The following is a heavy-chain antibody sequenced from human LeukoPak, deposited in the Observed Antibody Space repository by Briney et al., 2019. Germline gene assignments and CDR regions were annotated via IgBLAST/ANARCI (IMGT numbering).Heavy chain of an antibody. J-gene: IGHJ6*02. Sequence: SGGSLRLSCAASGFTFSSYEMNWVRQAPGKGLEWVSYISSSGSTTYYADSVKGRFTISRDNSKNTLYLQMNSLRAEDTAVYYCARDARQGYYGMDVWGQGTTVTVSS. CDR2: ISSSGSTT. CDR3: ARDARQGYYGMDV. CDR1: GFTFSSYE. V-gene: IGHV3-48*03.